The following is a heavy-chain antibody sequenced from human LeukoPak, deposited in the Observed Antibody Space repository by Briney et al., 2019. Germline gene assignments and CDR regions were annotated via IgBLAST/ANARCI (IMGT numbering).Heavy chain of an antibody. Sequence: GGSLRLSCAASGFTFSDYYMSWIRQAPGKGLEWVSYISSSSSYTNYADPVKGRFTISRDNAKNSLYLQMNSLRAEDTAVYYCARDTAMVYYYGIDVWGKGTTVTVSS. CDR1: GFTFSDYY. CDR3: ARDTAMVYYYGIDV. V-gene: IGHV3-11*06. J-gene: IGHJ6*04. D-gene: IGHD5-18*01. CDR2: ISSSSSYT.